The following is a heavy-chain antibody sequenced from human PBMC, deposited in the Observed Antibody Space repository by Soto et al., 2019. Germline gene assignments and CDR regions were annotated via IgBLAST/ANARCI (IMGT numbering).Heavy chain of an antibody. J-gene: IGHJ4*02. D-gene: IGHD6-19*01. Sequence: SETLSLTCTVSGGSISGYYWSWIRQPPGKGLEWIGYIYYSGHTSYNPSLKSRVTISIDTSKNQFSLKLSSVTVADTAVYYCARALTVAGYYFDYWGQGALVTVSS. CDR3: ARALTVAGYYFDY. CDR2: IYYSGHT. V-gene: IGHV4-59*01. CDR1: GGSISGYY.